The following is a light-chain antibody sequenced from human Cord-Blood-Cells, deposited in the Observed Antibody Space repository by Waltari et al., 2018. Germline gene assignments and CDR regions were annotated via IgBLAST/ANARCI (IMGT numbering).Light chain of an antibody. CDR1: SSDVRGYNA. V-gene: IGLV2-14*03. J-gene: IGLJ1*01. CDR2: DVS. Sequence: QSALTQPASVSGSLGQSITISRHGTSSDVRGYNAVSWYQQHAGKATTLMIYDVSNRPSGVSNRFSGSKSCNTASLTISGLQAEDEADYYCSSYTSSSTRDVFGTGTKVTVL. CDR3: SSYTSSSTRDV.